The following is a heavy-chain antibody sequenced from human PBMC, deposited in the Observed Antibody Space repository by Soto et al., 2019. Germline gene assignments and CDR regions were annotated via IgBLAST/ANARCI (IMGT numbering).Heavy chain of an antibody. Sequence: QVQLVESGGGVVQPGRSLRLSCAASGFTFSSNGMHWVRQAPGKGLEWVAVIWSDGSEKYYADSVKGRFSISRDNSKNMPYLHMDSSRAEYTAVYYCARYFIRFNSGSADFVYWCQGTLVTVSS. CDR1: GFTFSSNG. CDR3: ARYFIRFNSGSADFVY. J-gene: IGHJ4*02. V-gene: IGHV3-33*01. CDR2: IWSDGSEK. D-gene: IGHD3-10*01.